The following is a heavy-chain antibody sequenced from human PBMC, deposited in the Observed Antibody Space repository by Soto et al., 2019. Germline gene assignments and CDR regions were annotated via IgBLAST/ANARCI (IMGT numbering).Heavy chain of an antibody. CDR3: GSVFEY. J-gene: IGHJ4*02. CDR2: IDNDGIYT. V-gene: IGHV3-74*01. CDR1: GFTFTNYW. Sequence: GGSLRLSCAASGFTFTNYWMHWVRQGPEKGLVWVSRIDNDGIYTSYADSVKGRFTISRDNAKNTLYLEMNNLRAEDTAVYYCGSVFEYWGQGSLVTVS.